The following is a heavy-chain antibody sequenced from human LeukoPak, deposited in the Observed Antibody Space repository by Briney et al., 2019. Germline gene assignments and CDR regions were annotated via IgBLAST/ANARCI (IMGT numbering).Heavy chain of an antibody. Sequence: GRSLRLSCAASGFTFSSYGMHWVRQAPGKGLEWVAVISYDGSNKYYADSVKGRFTTSRDNSKNTLYLQMNSLRAEDTAVYYCAKDLGAYCSGGSCYAGYWGQGTLVTVSS. CDR1: GFTFSSYG. CDR3: AKDLGAYCSGGSCYAGY. J-gene: IGHJ4*02. V-gene: IGHV3-30*18. CDR2: ISYDGSNK. D-gene: IGHD2-15*01.